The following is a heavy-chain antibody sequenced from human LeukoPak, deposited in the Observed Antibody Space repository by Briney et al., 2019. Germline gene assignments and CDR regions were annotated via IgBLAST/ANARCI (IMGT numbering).Heavy chain of an antibody. CDR2: TYTSGST. CDR3: ARYLPFSYCSSTSCPGLFDY. V-gene: IGHV4-4*07. Sequence: SETLSLTCTVSGGSISSNYWSWNRQPAGKGLEWMGRTYTSGSTNYNPSLKSRITMSVNTSKSQFYLKLSSVTAADTAVYYCARYLPFSYCSSTSCPGLFDYWGQGTLVTVSS. D-gene: IGHD2-2*01. J-gene: IGHJ4*02. CDR1: GGSISSNY.